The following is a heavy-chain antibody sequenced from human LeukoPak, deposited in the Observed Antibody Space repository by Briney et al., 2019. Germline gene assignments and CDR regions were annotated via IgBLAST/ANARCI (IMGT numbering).Heavy chain of an antibody. V-gene: IGHV4-59*01. CDR2: IYYSGST. CDR3: ARGPQGHVLLWFGESQGWFDP. J-gene: IGHJ5*02. CDR1: GGSISSYY. Sequence: SETLSLTCTVSGGSISSYYWSWIRQPPGKGLEWIGYIYYSGSTNYNPSLKSRVTISVDTSKNQFSLKLSSVTAADTAVYYCARGPQGHVLLWFGESQGWFDPWGQGTLVTVSS. D-gene: IGHD3-10*01.